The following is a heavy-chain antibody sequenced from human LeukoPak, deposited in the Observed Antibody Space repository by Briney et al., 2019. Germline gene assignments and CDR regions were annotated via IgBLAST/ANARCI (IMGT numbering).Heavy chain of an antibody. CDR2: ISSSGSTI. CDR3: ARDRYDSGLEDAFDI. V-gene: IGHV3-11*04. Sequence: PGGSLRLSCAASGLTFSDYYMSWIRQAPGKGLEWVSYISSSGSTIYYADSVKGRFTISRDNAKNSLYLQMNSLRAEDTAVYYCARDRYDSGLEDAFDIWGQGTMVTVSS. CDR1: GLTFSDYY. D-gene: IGHD3-22*01. J-gene: IGHJ3*02.